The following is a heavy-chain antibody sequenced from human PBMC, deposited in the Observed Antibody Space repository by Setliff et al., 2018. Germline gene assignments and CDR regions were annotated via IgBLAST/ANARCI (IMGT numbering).Heavy chain of an antibody. D-gene: IGHD2-2*01. CDR3: ARAPGTVVVPASRSAFDI. CDR2: ISAYNGYI. CDR1: GFGFTTFG. J-gene: IGHJ3*02. V-gene: IGHV1-18*01. Sequence: GASVKVSCKTSGFGFTTFGFSWVRQAPGQGLEWMGWISAYNGYIIYAQKLQGRVTMTTDTSTSTAYMEVRSLRSDDTAVYYCARAPGTVVVPASRSAFDIWGQGTMVTVSS.